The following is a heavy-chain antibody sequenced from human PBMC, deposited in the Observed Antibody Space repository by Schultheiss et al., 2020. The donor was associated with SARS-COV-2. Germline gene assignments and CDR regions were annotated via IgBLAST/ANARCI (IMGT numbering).Heavy chain of an antibody. CDR3: ARYNTSPNRYYFDY. D-gene: IGHD6-6*01. CDR2: INYRGST. CDR1: GGSISSYY. V-gene: IGHV4-59*01. Sequence: SETLSLTCTVSGGSISSYYWSWIRQPPGKGLEWIGTINYRGSTYDNPSLKGRVTMSVDTSKNQFSLKLSSVTAADTAVYYCARYNTSPNRYYFDYWGQGSLVTVSS. J-gene: IGHJ4*02.